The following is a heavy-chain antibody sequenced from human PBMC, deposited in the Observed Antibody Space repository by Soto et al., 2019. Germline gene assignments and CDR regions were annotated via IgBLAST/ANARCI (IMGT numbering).Heavy chain of an antibody. CDR3: ARDFYPVAYFFDY. CDR2: VNSGSEDT. CDR1: GYKFTAYA. V-gene: IGHV1-3*04. D-gene: IGHD2-21*01. Sequence: QVQLLQSGSEVRKPGASVRISCKASGYKFTAYAIHWVRQAPGQSLEWMGGVNSGSEDTKYSQVFQDRLTFTTDTSATTVYMDLSSLRSDDTAVYYCARDFYPVAYFFDYWGQGTLVTVSS. J-gene: IGHJ4*02.